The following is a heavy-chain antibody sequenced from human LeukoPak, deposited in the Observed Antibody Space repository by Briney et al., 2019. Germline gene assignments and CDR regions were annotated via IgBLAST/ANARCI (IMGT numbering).Heavy chain of an antibody. CDR3: AREEGATRDAN. J-gene: IGHJ4*02. D-gene: IGHD1-26*01. CDR2: VYHTGGT. V-gene: IGHV4-38-2*02. CDR1: GGSFSGYY. Sequence: PSETLSLTCAVYGGSFSGYYWAWIRQPPGKGLEWIGSVYHTGGTYYNPSLKSRVTISVDTSRNQFSLRLSSVTATDTAVYYCAREEGATRDANWGQGTLVLVSS.